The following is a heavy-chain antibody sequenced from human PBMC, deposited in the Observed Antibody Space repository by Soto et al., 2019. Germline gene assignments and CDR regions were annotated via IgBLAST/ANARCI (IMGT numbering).Heavy chain of an antibody. J-gene: IGHJ6*02. V-gene: IGHV4-59*01. D-gene: IGHD2-8*01. CDR2: IYYSGST. CDR3: ARDGAAGSTKGPWYYGMDV. CDR1: GGSISSYY. Sequence: PSETLSLTCTVSGGSISSYYWSWIRQPPGKGLEWIGYIYYSGSTNYNPSLKSRVTISVDTSKNQFSLKLSSVTAADTAVHYCARDGAAGSTKGPWYYGMDVWGQGTTVTVSS.